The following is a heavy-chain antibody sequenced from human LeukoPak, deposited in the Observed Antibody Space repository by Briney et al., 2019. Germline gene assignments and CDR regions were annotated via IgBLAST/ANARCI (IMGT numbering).Heavy chain of an antibody. D-gene: IGHD4-17*01. CDR2: IYYSGST. CDR1: GGSISSSCYY. CDR3: ARRATAGDYVGWFDP. Sequence: SETLSLTCTVSGGSISSSCYYWGWIRQPPRKGLEWIGSIYYSGSTYYNPSLKSRVTISVDTSKNQFSLKLSSVTAADTAVYYCARRATAGDYVGWFDPWGQGTLVTVSS. V-gene: IGHV4-39*01. J-gene: IGHJ5*02.